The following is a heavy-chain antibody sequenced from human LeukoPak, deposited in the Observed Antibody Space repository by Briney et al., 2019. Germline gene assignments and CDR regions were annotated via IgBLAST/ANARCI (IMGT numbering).Heavy chain of an antibody. D-gene: IGHD3-3*01. J-gene: IGHJ5*02. CDR3: ARGRITIFGVADNWFDP. CDR1: GYTFTSYD. V-gene: IGHV1-8*01. Sequence: GASVKVSCKASGYTFTSYDINWVRQATGQGLEWMGWMNPNSGNTGYAQKFQGRVTMTRNTSISTAYMELSSLRSEDTAVYYCARGRITIFGVADNWFDPWGQGTLVNVSS. CDR2: MNPNSGNT.